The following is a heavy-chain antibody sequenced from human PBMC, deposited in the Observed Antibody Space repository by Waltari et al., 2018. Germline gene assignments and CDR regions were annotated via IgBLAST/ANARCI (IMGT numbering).Heavy chain of an antibody. CDR1: GFTFRSFG. D-gene: IGHD3-3*01. J-gene: IGHJ4*02. V-gene: IGHV3-30*18. CDR3: AKDGFLEYLYSVFDS. Sequence: ESGGGVVQPGRSLRLSCAASGFTFRSFGMHWVRQAPGKGLESVAVISYDGSKKYYADSVKGRFTISRDNSNDTLYLQMNTLRPEDTAVYYCAKDGFLEYLYSVFDSWGQGTLVSVSS. CDR2: ISYDGSKK.